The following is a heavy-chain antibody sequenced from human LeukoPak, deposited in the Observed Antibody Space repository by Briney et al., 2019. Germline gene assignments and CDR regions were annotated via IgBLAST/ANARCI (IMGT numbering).Heavy chain of an antibody. CDR1: GGSISNNNYY. V-gene: IGHV4-39*01. D-gene: IGHD5-12*01. CDR3: AALSGYSGYDWFSHFDY. Sequence: SETLSLTCTVSGGSISNNNYYWAWIRQPPGKGLECIGSIYYSGSPYYNPSLKSRVTISVDTSKNQFSLSLSSVTAADTAVYYCAALSGYSGYDWFSHFDYWGQGTLVTVSS. J-gene: IGHJ4*02. CDR2: IYYSGSP.